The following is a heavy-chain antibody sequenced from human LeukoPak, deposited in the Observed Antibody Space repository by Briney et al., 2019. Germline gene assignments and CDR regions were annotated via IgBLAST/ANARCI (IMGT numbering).Heavy chain of an antibody. CDR1: GYTFTGYY. D-gene: IGHD6-13*01. V-gene: IGHV1-2*02. J-gene: IGHJ6*02. CDR2: INPNSGGT. Sequence: ASVKVSCKASGYTFTGYYMHWVRQAPEQGLEWMGWINPNSGGTNYAQKFQGRVTMTRDTSISTAYMELSGLRSDDTAVYYCARKDPGTDYYYGMDVWGQGTTVTVSS. CDR3: ARKDPGTDYYYGMDV.